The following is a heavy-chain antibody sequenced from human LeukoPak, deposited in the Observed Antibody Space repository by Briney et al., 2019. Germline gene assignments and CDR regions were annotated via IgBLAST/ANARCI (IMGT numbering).Heavy chain of an antibody. Sequence: PGGSLRLSCAASGFTFSDYYMGWIRQAPGKGLEWVSYISNSGSTIYYADSVKGRFTISRDNAKNSLYLQMNSLRAEDTAVYYCARDAGFGCSGGSCYPPWFDPWGQGTLVTVSS. J-gene: IGHJ5*02. V-gene: IGHV3-11*04. CDR2: ISNSGSTI. CDR1: GFTFSDYY. CDR3: ARDAGFGCSGGSCYPPWFDP. D-gene: IGHD2-15*01.